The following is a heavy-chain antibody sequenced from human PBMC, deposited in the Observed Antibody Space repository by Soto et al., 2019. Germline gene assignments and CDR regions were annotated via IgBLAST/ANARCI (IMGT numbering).Heavy chain of an antibody. CDR1: GYTFTIYD. D-gene: IGHD5-12*01. CDR3: ARMGLGGYGLEIYFDY. V-gene: IGHV1-8*01. CDR2: MNPNSGNT. Sequence: GASVKVSCKASGYTFTIYDINWVLQATGQGLEWMGWMNPNSGNTGYAQKFQGRVTMTRNTPISTAYMELSSLRSEDTAVYYCARMGLGGYGLEIYFDYWGQGTLVTVSS. J-gene: IGHJ4*02.